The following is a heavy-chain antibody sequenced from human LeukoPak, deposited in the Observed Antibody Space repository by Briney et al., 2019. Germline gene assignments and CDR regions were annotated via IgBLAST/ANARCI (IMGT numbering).Heavy chain of an antibody. CDR3: ATREHQVRRPPGDY. D-gene: IGHD1-26*01. V-gene: IGHV4-39*01. Sequence: SETLSLTCAVSGASITIPDYCWGWIRLPPGKGLEWIGTISHTGTTYYNPSLQSRVSISVDKSRNQFSLKLSSVTAADTAVYYCATREHQVRRPPGDYWGQGTQVTVSS. J-gene: IGHJ4*02. CDR2: ISHTGTT. CDR1: GASITIPDYC.